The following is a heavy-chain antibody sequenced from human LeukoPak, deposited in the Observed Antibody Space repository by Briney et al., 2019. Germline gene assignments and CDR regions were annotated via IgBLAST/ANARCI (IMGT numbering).Heavy chain of an antibody. Sequence: GGSLRLSCAASRFTFSNYAMNWIRHAPGKGLEWVSTLGSSSGKTYYADSVKGRFTVSRDNSKNTLYLQMNSLRVEDTAVYYCARGDHDNDGYYYFNWFDLWGQGTLVTVSA. CDR1: RFTFSNYA. J-gene: IGHJ5*02. V-gene: IGHV3-23*01. CDR3: ARGDHDNDGYYYFNWFDL. D-gene: IGHD3-22*01. CDR2: LGSSSGKT.